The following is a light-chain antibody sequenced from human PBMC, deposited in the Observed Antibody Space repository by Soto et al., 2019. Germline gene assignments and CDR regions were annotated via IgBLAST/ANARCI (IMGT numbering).Light chain of an antibody. CDR2: EVN. J-gene: IGLJ2*01. CDR1: SSDIGAYNF. Sequence: QLVLTQPPSASGSPGQSVTISCSGSSSDIGAYNFVSWYQQHPGQAPKLMIFEVNQRPSGVPNRFSGSKSGNTASLTVSGLQAEDEADYYCSSFAGDNDVIFGGGTKVTVL. CDR3: SSFAGDNDVI. V-gene: IGLV2-8*01.